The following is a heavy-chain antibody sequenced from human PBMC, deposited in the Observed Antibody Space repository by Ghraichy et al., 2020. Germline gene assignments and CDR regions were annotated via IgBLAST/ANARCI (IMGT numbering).Heavy chain of an antibody. Sequence: SVKVSCKASGGTFSSYAISWVRQAPGQGLEWMGGIIPIFGTANYAQKFQGRVTITADESTSTAYMELSSLRSEDTAVYYCARDWVGIAAAGRDFDIWGQGTMVTVSS. D-gene: IGHD6-13*01. J-gene: IGHJ3*02. CDR2: IIPIFGTA. CDR3: ARDWVGIAAAGRDFDI. V-gene: IGHV1-69*13. CDR1: GGTFSSYA.